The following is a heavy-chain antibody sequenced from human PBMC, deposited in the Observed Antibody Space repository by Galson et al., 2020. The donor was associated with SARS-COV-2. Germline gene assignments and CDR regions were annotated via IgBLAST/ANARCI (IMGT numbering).Heavy chain of an antibody. V-gene: IGHV5-51*01. D-gene: IGHD6-19*01. Sequence: KIGESLKISCEGSGYSFTNYWIGWVRQMPGKGLEWMGIIYPGHSDITYSPSFQGQVTISADRSISTAYLQWSSLKASDTAMYYCARHGSPGRRTEQWLVLWPEDYFDYWGPGTLVTVSS. CDR3: ARHGSPGRRTEQWLVLWPEDYFDY. CDR2: IYPGHSDI. J-gene: IGHJ4*02. CDR1: GYSFTNYW.